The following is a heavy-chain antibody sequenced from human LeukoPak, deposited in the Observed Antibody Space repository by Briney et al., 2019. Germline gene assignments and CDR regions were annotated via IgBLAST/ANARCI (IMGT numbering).Heavy chain of an antibody. CDR3: ARDTAMDY. J-gene: IGHJ4*02. Sequence: ASVKVSCKASGYTFTSYAMHWVRQAPGQRLEWMGWINAGNGNTKYPQKFQGRVTITRDTSASTAYMELSSLRSEDTAVYYCARDTAMDYWGQGTLVTVSS. V-gene: IGHV1-3*01. D-gene: IGHD5-18*01. CDR1: GYTFTSYA. CDR2: INAGNGNT.